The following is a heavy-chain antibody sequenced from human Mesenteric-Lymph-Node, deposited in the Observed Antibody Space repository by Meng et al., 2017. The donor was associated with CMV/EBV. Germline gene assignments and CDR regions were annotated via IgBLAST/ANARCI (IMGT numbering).Heavy chain of an antibody. D-gene: IGHD6-6*01. CDR2: INPNSGGS. V-gene: IGHV1-2*02. CDR3: ARRYSSSGQQRFDP. CDR1: GYTFTGYY. J-gene: IGHJ5*02. Sequence: KASGYTFTGYYMHWVRQAPGQGLEWMGWINPNSGGSIYAQKFQGRVTMTRDTSISTAYMELSRLTSDDTAVYYCARRYSSSGQQRFDPWGQGTLVTVSS.